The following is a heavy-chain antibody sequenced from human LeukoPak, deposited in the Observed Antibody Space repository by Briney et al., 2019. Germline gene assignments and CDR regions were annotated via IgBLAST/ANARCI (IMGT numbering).Heavy chain of an antibody. CDR3: AREALRDWYFDL. J-gene: IGHJ2*01. Sequence: SETLSLTCTVSGGSISSYYWSWIRQPPGKGLEWIGYIYYSGSTNYNPSLKSRVTISVDTSKNQFSLKLSSVTAADTAVYYCAREALRDWYFDLWGRGTLSLSPQ. V-gene: IGHV4-59*01. CDR2: IYYSGST. CDR1: GGSISSYY.